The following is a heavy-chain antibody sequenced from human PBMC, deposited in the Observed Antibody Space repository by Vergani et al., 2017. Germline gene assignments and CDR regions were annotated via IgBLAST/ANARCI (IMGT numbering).Heavy chain of an antibody. D-gene: IGHD1-26*01. CDR2: ISSDGKST. Sequence: EVQLVESGGGLVQPGGSLKLSCAASGFTFSGSAMHWVRQIPGKGLEYISGISSDGKSTNYAKSVKGRFIVTRDNSKNSLHLQMVNLRVEDTGIYYCSKDEQYTAPWERGYFHVLDVWGQGTTVSVSS. V-gene: IGHV3-64*01. J-gene: IGHJ6*02. CDR3: SKDEQYTAPWERGYFHVLDV. CDR1: GFTFSGSA.